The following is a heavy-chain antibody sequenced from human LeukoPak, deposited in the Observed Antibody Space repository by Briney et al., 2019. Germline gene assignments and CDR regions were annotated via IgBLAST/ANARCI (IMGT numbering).Heavy chain of an antibody. D-gene: IGHD2-2*01. V-gene: IGHV3-23*01. Sequence: PGGSLRLSCAASGFTFSSYAMSWVRQAPGKGLEWVSAISGSGGSTYYADSVKGRFTISRDNSKNTLYLQMNSLRAEDTAVYYCARGADMVVIPAAFPDYWGQGTLVTVSS. CDR2: ISGSGGST. J-gene: IGHJ4*02. CDR1: GFTFSSYA. CDR3: ARGADMVVIPAAFPDY.